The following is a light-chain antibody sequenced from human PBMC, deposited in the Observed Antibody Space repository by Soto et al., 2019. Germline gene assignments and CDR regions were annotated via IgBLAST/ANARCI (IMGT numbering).Light chain of an antibody. CDR1: ESVTSN. V-gene: IGKV3-11*01. Sequence: EIVLTQSPATLSLSPGEIATLSCRASESVTSNLAWYQQKPGQVPRLVIYDASNRATGIPARFSGSGSGTDFTLTISSLEPEDFAVYYCQQRSNWPPAFGQETKVEIK. CDR2: DAS. J-gene: IGKJ1*01. CDR3: QQRSNWPPA.